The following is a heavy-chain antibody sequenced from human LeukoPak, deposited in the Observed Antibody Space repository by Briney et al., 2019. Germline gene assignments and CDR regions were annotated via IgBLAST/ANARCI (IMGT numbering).Heavy chain of an antibody. CDR1: GFTFSSYS. CDR2: ISSSSSYI. V-gene: IGHV3-21*01. CDR3: ARDLRVVTAIPCLDY. D-gene: IGHD2-21*02. J-gene: IGHJ4*02. Sequence: AGGSLRLSCAASGFTFSSYSMNWVRQAPGKGLEWVSSISSSSSYIYYADSVKGRFTISRDNAKNSLYLQMNSLRAEDTAIYYCARDLRVVTAIPCLDYWGQGTLVTVSS.